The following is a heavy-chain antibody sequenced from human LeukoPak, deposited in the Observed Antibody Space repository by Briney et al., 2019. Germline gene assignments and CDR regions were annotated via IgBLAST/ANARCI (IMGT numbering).Heavy chain of an antibody. Sequence: GASVKVSCKVSGYTLTELSMHWVRQAPGKGLEWMGGFDPEDGETIYAQKFQGRVTMTEDTSTDTAYMELSSLRSEDTAVYYCATRGARPGSYYAFDIWGQGTMVIVSS. D-gene: IGHD1-26*01. CDR1: GYTLTELS. J-gene: IGHJ3*02. V-gene: IGHV1-24*01. CDR2: FDPEDGET. CDR3: ATRGARPGSYYAFDI.